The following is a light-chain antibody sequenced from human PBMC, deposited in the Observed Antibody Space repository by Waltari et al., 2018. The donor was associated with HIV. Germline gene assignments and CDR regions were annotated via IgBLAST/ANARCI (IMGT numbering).Light chain of an antibody. CDR1: NIGVRD. V-gene: IGLV3-21*02. Sequence: YVLTQPPSVSVAPNQTATVAGIGENIGVRDVHWYRQRSGQAPEVVIHDDRDRPPGIPGRITGSNSGDMATLPIASVDAGDEAVYYCQVWGATNDWVFGGGTKVTVL. J-gene: IGLJ3*02. CDR2: DDR. CDR3: QVWGATNDWV.